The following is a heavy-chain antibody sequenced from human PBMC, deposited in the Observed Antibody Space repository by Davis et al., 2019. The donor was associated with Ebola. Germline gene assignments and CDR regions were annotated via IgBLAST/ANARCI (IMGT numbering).Heavy chain of an antibody. D-gene: IGHD5-12*01. Sequence: SETLSLTCAISGDTVSSNSAAWNWIRQSPSRGLEWLGRTYYRSKWYNDYAVSVKSRITINPDTSKNQFSLQLNSVTPEDTAVYYCARVVATIRYYGMDVWGQGTTVTVSS. J-gene: IGHJ6*02. CDR1: GDTVSSNSAA. CDR3: ARVVATIRYYGMDV. CDR2: TYYRSKWYN. V-gene: IGHV6-1*01.